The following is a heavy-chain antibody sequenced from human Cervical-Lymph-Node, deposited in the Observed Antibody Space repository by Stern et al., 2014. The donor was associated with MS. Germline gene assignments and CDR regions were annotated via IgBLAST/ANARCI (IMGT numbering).Heavy chain of an antibody. CDR3: AREHHGGNFES. CDR1: GATFSTNA. CDR2: IVPIFGRT. J-gene: IGHJ4*02. Sequence: VQLLESGAEVRKPGSSVKISCKASGATFSTNAISWLRQAPGQGPEWMGAIVPIFGRTNYIQTWRGSLTITADESASTAYMELRSLRSDDTAVYFCAREHHGGNFESWGQGTLVTVSS. V-gene: IGHV1-69*01. D-gene: IGHD4-23*01.